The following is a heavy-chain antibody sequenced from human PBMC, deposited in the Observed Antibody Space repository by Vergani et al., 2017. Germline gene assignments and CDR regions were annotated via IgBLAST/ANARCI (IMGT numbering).Heavy chain of an antibody. CDR2: INPNSGDT. D-gene: IGHD2-15*01. CDR1: GYTFTGYY. V-gene: IGHV1-2*02. J-gene: IGHJ4*02. CDR3: ARDPYCSGGSCNDY. Sequence: QVQLVQSGAEVKKPGASVKVSCKASGYTFTGYYMHWVRQAPGQGLEWMGWINPNSGDTNYAQKFQGRVTMTRDTSISTAYMELSRLRSDDTAVYYCARDPYCSGGSCNDYWGQGTLVTVSS.